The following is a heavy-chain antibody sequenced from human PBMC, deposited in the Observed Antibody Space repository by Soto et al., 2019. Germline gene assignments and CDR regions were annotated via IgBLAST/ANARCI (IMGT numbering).Heavy chain of an antibody. CDR2: IYYSGST. D-gene: IGHD3-9*01. CDR3: ARLGILPGYPYQNLFDP. CDR1: GGSISSSSYY. V-gene: IGHV4-39*01. Sequence: PSETLSLTCTVSGGSISSSSYYWGWIRQPPGKGLEWIGSIYYSGSTYYNPSLKSRVTISVDTSKNQFSLKLSSVTAADTAVYYCARLGILPGYPYQNLFDPWGQATLVPVSS. J-gene: IGHJ5*02.